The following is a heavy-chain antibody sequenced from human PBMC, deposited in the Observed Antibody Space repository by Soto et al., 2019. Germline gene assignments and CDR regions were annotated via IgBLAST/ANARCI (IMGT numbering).Heavy chain of an antibody. CDR1: GGSFSGYY. Sequence: SETLSLTCGVYGGSFSGYYWSWIRQPPGKGLEWIGEINHSGSTNYNPSLKSRVTISVDTSKNQFSLKLSSVTAADTAVYYCARSRRRHAFDIWGQGTMVTVSS. V-gene: IGHV4-34*01. CDR2: INHSGST. J-gene: IGHJ3*02. CDR3: ARSRRRHAFDI.